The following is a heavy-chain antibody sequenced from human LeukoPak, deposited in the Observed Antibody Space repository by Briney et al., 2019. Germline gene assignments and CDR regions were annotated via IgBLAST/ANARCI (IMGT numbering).Heavy chain of an antibody. D-gene: IGHD3-16*01. CDR3: ARHLHYDYVWGSSPWCFDL. V-gene: IGHV4-59*08. CDR2: IYYSGST. CDR1: GVSIRSYY. Sequence: PSETLSLTCTVSGVSIRSYYWSWIRQPPGKGLEWIGYIYYSGSTNYNPSLTSRVTISVDTSQNQFSLKLSSVTAADTAVYYCARHLHYDYVWGSSPWCFDLWGRGTLVTVSS. J-gene: IGHJ2*01.